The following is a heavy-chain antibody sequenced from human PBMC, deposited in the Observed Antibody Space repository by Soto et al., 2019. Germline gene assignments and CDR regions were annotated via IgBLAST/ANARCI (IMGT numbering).Heavy chain of an antibody. CDR2: SLNDASNR. D-gene: IGHD3-10*01. Sequence: QVQLVESGGGVVQPGRSLRLSCAASEFTFSNYGMHWVRQAPGKGLEWLAVSLNDASNRYHADSVKDRFTISRDNASNALYLEIKTLRAADTSVYYWGRVDDDSGNGMDVWGQGTTVTVS. CDR3: GRVDDDSGNGMDV. J-gene: IGHJ6*02. CDR1: EFTFSNYG. V-gene: IGHV3-33*01.